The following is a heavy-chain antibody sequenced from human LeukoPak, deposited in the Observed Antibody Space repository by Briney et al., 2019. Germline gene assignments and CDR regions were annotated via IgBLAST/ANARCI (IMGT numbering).Heavy chain of an antibody. D-gene: IGHD3-22*01. V-gene: IGHV3-30-3*01. CDR2: ISYDGSNK. CDR3: ARDHSSGYIDY. Sequence: PGGSLRLSCAASGFTFSSYAMHWVRQAPGKGLEWVAVISYDGSNKYYADSVKGRFTISRDNSKNTLYLQMNSLRAKDTAVYYCARDHSSGYIDYWGQGTLVTVSS. J-gene: IGHJ4*02. CDR1: GFTFSSYA.